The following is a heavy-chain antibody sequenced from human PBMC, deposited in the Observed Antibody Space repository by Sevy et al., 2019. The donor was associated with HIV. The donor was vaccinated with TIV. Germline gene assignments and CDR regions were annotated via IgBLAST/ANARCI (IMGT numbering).Heavy chain of an antibody. J-gene: IGHJ4*02. CDR2: IKQDGSEK. Sequence: GGSLRLSCAASGFTFSSYWMSWVRQAPGKGLEWVANIKQDGSEKYYVDSVKGRFTISRDNAKNSLYLQMNSLRAEDTAVYYCVRAITRGVDYGDYFDYWGQGTLVTVSS. V-gene: IGHV3-7*01. CDR1: GFTFSSYW. CDR3: VRAITRGVDYGDYFDY. D-gene: IGHD4-17*01.